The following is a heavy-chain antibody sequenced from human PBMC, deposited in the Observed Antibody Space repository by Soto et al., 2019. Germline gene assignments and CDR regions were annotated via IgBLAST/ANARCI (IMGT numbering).Heavy chain of an antibody. CDR2: IKQDGSET. D-gene: IGHD2-2*01. Sequence: GGSLRLSCAASGFTFSTYWMSWVRQGPGTGPEWVANIKQDGSETYYADSVKGRFTISRDNAKSSLYLQMTSLRAEDTAVYHCAKSLSAIPGDSWGQGTLVTVSS. V-gene: IGHV3-7*05. CDR1: GFTFSTYW. CDR3: AKSLSAIPGDS. J-gene: IGHJ4*02.